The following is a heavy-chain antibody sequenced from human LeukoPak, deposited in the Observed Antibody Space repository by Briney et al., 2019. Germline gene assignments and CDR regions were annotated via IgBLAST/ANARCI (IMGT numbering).Heavy chain of an antibody. CDR1: GFTFSSYA. Sequence: PGGSLRLSCAASGFTFSSYAMSWVRQAPGKGLEWALAISGSGGDTYYADSVKGRFSISRDNSKNTLNLQMNSLRAEDTAVYYCAKSRADFWSSSDVWGKGTTVTVSS. J-gene: IGHJ6*04. CDR2: ISGSGGDT. V-gene: IGHV3-23*01. D-gene: IGHD3-3*01. CDR3: AKSRADFWSSSDV.